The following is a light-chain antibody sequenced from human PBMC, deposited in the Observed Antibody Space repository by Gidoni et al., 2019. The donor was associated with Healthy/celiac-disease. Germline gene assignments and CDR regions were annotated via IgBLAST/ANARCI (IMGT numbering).Light chain of an antibody. CDR3: QAWDSSTVV. CDR1: KLGDKF. CDR2: QDS. V-gene: IGLV3-1*01. Sequence: SYELTQPPSVSVSPEQTASITCSGYKLGDKFACWYQQKPGQSPGLVIYQDSKRPSGIPERFSGSNSGNTATLTISGTQAMDEADYYCQAWDSSTVVFGGGTKLTVL. J-gene: IGLJ2*01.